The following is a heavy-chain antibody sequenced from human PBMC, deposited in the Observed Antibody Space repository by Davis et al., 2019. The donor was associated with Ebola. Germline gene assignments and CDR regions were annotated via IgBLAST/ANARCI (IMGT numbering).Heavy chain of an antibody. Sequence: SETLSLTCTVSGDSFSSGNYYWSWIRQPAGKGLEWIGHIYTSGNTKYNPSLKSRVTMSVDTSKNQFSLRLNSVTAADTAVYYCARDDLTGLIDSWGQGTLVTVSS. CDR3: ARDDLTGLIDS. CDR1: GDSFSSGNYY. V-gene: IGHV4-61*09. D-gene: IGHD2-8*02. J-gene: IGHJ4*02. CDR2: IYTSGNT.